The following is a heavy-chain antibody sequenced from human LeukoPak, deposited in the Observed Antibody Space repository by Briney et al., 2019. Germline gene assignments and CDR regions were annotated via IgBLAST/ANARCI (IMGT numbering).Heavy chain of an antibody. V-gene: IGHV1-8*01. CDR2: MNPNSGNT. Sequence: GASVKVSCKASGYTFTSYDINWVRQATGQGLEWMGWMNPNSGNTGYAQKFQGRVTMTRNTSISTAYMELSSLRSEDTAAYYCARVGYYYDSSGYYPNYYYYGMDAWGQGTTVTVSS. CDR3: ARVGYYYDSSGYYPNYYYYGMDA. D-gene: IGHD3-22*01. CDR1: GYTFTSYD. J-gene: IGHJ6*02.